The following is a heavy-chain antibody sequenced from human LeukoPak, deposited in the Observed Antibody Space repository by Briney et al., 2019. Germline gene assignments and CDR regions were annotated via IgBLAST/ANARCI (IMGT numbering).Heavy chain of an antibody. CDR3: AREADYYDSSGLPYFDY. Sequence: GASVKVSCKASGGTFSSYAISWVRQAPGQGLEWMGGIIPIFGTANYAQEFQGRVTITADESMSTAYMELSSLRSEDTAVYYCAREADYYDSSGLPYFDYWGQGTLVTVSS. CDR2: IIPIFGTA. J-gene: IGHJ4*02. V-gene: IGHV1-69*13. D-gene: IGHD3-22*01. CDR1: GGTFSSYA.